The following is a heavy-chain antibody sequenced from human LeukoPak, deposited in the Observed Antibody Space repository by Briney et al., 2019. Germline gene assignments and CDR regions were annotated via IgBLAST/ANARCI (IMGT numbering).Heavy chain of an antibody. CDR2: ISAYNGNT. Sequence: ASVKVSCKASGYTFTSYSISWVRQAPGQGLEWMGWISAYNGNTNYAQKLQGRVTMTTDTSASTAYMELRSLRSDDTAMYYCARDLRTAVAGNWFDPWGQGTLVTVSS. V-gene: IGHV1-18*01. J-gene: IGHJ5*02. D-gene: IGHD6-19*01. CDR3: ARDLRTAVAGNWFDP. CDR1: GYTFTSYS.